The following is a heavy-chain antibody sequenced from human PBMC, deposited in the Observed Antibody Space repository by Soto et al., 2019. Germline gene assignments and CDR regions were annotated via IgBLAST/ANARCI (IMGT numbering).Heavy chain of an antibody. CDR1: GFTFSSYA. CDR3: ARGVGMGDIVVVPAAIYGMDV. D-gene: IGHD2-2*01. J-gene: IGHJ6*02. Sequence: GGSLRLSCAASGFTFSSYAMHWVRQAPGKGLEWVAVISYDGSNKYYADSVKGRFTISRDNSKNTLYLQMNSLRAEDTAVYYCARGVGMGDIVVVPAAIYGMDVWGQGTTVTVSS. V-gene: IGHV3-30-3*01. CDR2: ISYDGSNK.